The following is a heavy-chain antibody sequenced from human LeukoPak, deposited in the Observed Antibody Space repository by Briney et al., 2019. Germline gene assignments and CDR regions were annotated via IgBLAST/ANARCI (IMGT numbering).Heavy chain of an antibody. V-gene: IGHV3-30*04. D-gene: IGHD3-10*01. Sequence: PGRSLRLSCAASGFTFSSDAMHWVRQDPDKGLEWVALISFDGSSKYYADSVKGRFTISRDNSKNTLYLQMNSLRAEDTAVYYCARAGNYYGSGRYYAKIDSWGQGTLVTVSS. CDR3: ARAGNYYGSGRYYAKIDS. CDR1: GFTFSSDA. CDR2: ISFDGSSK. J-gene: IGHJ4*02.